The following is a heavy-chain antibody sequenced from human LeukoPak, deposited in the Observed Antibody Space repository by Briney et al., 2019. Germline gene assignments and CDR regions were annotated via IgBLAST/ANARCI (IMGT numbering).Heavy chain of an antibody. Sequence: GGSLRLSWESSGFTFFSYGMHWVRQTPGKGLEWVAVISKHGTNKFYADSLKGRVTISRDDSKNTIYLHMNTLRPEDSGIYYCAKDGGLTGDNYFDHWGLGILVTVSS. D-gene: IGHD3-9*01. V-gene: IGHV3-30*18. J-gene: IGHJ4*02. CDR2: ISKHGTNK. CDR3: AKDGGLTGDNYFDH. CDR1: GFTFFSYG.